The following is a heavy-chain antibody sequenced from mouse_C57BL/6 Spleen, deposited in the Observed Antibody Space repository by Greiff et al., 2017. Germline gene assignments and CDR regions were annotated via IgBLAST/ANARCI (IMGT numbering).Heavy chain of an antibody. V-gene: IGHV1-78*01. CDR3: ARVGVYAARDY. Sequence: VQLKQSDAELVKPGASVKISCKVSGYTFTDHTIHWMKQRPEQGLEWIGYINPTDGSTKYNEKFKGKATLTADKSSSAAYMQLDSLTSEDSAVYFCARVGVYAARDYWGQGTSVTVSS. CDR1: GYTFTDHT. D-gene: IGHD2-3*01. J-gene: IGHJ4*01. CDR2: INPTDGST.